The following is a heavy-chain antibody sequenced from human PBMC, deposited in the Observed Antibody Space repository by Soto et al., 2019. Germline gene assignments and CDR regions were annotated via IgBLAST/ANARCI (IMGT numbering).Heavy chain of an antibody. V-gene: IGHV1-3*01. CDR3: ARGYYDFCTSFDY. CDR1: GYTCTSYA. Sequence: ASMKVSCNASGYTCTSYAMHWVLQAPGQRLEWMGWINAGNGNTKYSQKFQGRVTITRDTSASTAYMELSSLRSEDTAVYYCARGYYDFCTSFDYWGQGTLVTVSS. D-gene: IGHD3-3*01. CDR2: INAGNGNT. J-gene: IGHJ4*02.